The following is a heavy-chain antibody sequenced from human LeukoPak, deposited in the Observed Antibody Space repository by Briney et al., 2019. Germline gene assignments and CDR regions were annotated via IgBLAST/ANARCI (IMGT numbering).Heavy chain of an antibody. CDR1: GYSFTSYW. D-gene: IGHD6-13*01. CDR2: IYPGDPNT. CDR3: ARRAGGSSRNWFDP. V-gene: IGHV5-51*01. J-gene: IGHJ5*02. Sequence: GESLKISCKGFGYSFTSYWIGWVRQMPGKGLEWMGIIYPGDPNTKYSPSFQGQVTISADKSVSTAYLQWSSLKASDTAMYYCARRAGGSSRNWFDPWGQGTLVTVSS.